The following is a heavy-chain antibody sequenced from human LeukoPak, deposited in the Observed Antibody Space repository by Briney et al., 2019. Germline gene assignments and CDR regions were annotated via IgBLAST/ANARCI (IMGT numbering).Heavy chain of an antibody. CDR3: ARVGVGATGGYYFDY. CDR1: GFTFDDYG. J-gene: IGHJ4*02. D-gene: IGHD1-26*01. Sequence: GGSLTLSCAASGFTFDDYGMSWVRPAQGKGLEWVSGINWNGGSTGYADSVKGRFNISRDNAKNSLYLQMNSLRAEHTALYYCARVGVGATGGYYFDYWGQGTLVTVSS. CDR2: INWNGGST. V-gene: IGHV3-20*04.